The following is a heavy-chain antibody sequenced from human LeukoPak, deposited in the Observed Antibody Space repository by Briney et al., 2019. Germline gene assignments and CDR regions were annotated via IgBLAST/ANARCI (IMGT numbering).Heavy chain of an antibody. Sequence: GGSLRLSCAASGFTFSSYSMNWVRQAPGKGLEWVSSFISSSSYIYYADSVKGRFTISRDNAKNSLYLQMNSLRAEDTAVYYCAKGGIAVTRHFDYWGQGTLVTVSS. J-gene: IGHJ4*02. CDR3: AKGGIAVTRHFDY. D-gene: IGHD6-19*01. V-gene: IGHV3-21*01. CDR2: FISSSSYI. CDR1: GFTFSSYS.